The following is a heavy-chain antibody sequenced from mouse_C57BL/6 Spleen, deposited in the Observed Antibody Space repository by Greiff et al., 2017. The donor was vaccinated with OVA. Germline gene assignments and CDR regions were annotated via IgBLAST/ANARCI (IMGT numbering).Heavy chain of an antibody. D-gene: IGHD2-4*01. CDR1: GYTFTSYW. V-gene: IGHV1-64*01. CDR3: ARSDYDWFAY. J-gene: IGHJ3*01. CDR2: IHPNSGST. Sequence: QVQLQQPGAELVKPGASVQLSCKASGYTFTSYWMHWVKQRPGQGLEWIGMIHPNSGSTNYNEKFKSKATLTVDKSSSTAYMQLSSLTSEDSAVYYCARSDYDWFAYWGQGTLVTVSA.